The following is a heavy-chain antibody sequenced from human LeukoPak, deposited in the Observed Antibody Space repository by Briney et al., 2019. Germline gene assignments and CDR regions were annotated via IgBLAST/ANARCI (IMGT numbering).Heavy chain of an antibody. D-gene: IGHD2-15*01. CDR2: IIPIFGTA. Sequence: ASVKVSCXASGGTFSSYAISWVRQAPGQGLEWMGGIIPIFGTANYAQKFQGRVTITADESTSTAYMELSSLRSEDTAVYYCARLIRAVGNNWFDPWGQGTLVTVSS. CDR3: ARLIRAVGNNWFDP. V-gene: IGHV1-69*13. CDR1: GGTFSSYA. J-gene: IGHJ5*02.